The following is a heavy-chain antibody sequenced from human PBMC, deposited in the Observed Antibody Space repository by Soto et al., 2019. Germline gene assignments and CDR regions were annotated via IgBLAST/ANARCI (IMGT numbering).Heavy chain of an antibody. V-gene: IGHV4-39*02. J-gene: IGHJ5*02. CDR2: IYYSGST. Sequence: SETLSLTCTVSGGSISSSSYYWGWIRQPPGKGLEWIRSIYYSGSTYYNPSLKSRVTISVDTSKNQFSLKLSSVTAADTAVYYCARELRFLEWLLNNWFDPWGQGTLVTVSS. D-gene: IGHD3-3*01. CDR3: ARELRFLEWLLNNWFDP. CDR1: GGSISSSSYY.